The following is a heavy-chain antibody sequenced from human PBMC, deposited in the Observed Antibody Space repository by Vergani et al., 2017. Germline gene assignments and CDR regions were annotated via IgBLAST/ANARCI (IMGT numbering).Heavy chain of an antibody. V-gene: IGHV4-39*01. CDR1: GGSISSSSYY. Sequence: QVQLQQWGAGLLKPSETLSLTCAVYGGSISSSSYYWGLIRQPPGKGLEWIGSIYYSGSTYYNPSLKSRVTISVDTSKNQFSLKLSSVTAADTAVYYCAGYTAMDQTFDYWGQGTLVTVSS. CDR3: AGYTAMDQTFDY. J-gene: IGHJ4*02. D-gene: IGHD5-18*01. CDR2: IYYSGST.